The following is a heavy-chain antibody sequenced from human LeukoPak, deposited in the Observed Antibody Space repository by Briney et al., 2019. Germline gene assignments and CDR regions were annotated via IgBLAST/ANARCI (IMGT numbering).Heavy chain of an antibody. V-gene: IGHV1-8*01. Sequence: ASVKVSCKASGYTFISYDINWVRQATGQGLEWMGWMNPNSGNTGYAQKFRGRVTITRNTSISTAYMELSSLRSEDTAVYYCARRYSGIDYWGQGTLVTVSS. CDR1: GYTFISYD. CDR3: ARRYSGIDY. CDR2: MNPNSGNT. J-gene: IGHJ4*02. D-gene: IGHD1-26*01.